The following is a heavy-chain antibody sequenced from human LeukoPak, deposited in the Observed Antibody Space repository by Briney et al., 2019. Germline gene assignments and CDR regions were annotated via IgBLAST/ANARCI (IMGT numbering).Heavy chain of an antibody. CDR2: IKQDGSEK. J-gene: IGHJ3*02. CDR1: GFIFSRNW. CDR3: AKERDTAVVTAFDI. V-gene: IGHV3-7*01. D-gene: IGHD5-18*01. Sequence: PGGSLRLSCAASGFIFSRNWMSWVREAPGGGLEWVANIKQDGSEKYYVDSVKGRFPISRDNAKNSLYVQMNSLRAEDTAVYYWAKERDTAVVTAFDIWGQGTMVTVSS.